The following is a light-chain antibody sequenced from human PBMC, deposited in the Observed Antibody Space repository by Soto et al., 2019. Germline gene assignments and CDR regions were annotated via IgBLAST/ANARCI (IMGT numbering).Light chain of an antibody. CDR3: YSYTSSSTYV. V-gene: IGLV2-14*01. CDR2: DVS. J-gene: IGLJ1*01. CDR1: SSDVGAYNY. Sequence: QSALTQPASVSGSPGQSITIFCTGTSSDVGAYNYVSWYQQHPAKVPKLMIYDVSNRPSGVSDRFSGSKSGNTASLTISGLQAEDEADYYCYSYTSSSTYVFGTGTKVTXL.